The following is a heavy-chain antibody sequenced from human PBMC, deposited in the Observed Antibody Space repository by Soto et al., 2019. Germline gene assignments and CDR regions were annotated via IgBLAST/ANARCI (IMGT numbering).Heavy chain of an antibody. J-gene: IGHJ3*02. D-gene: IGHD3-22*01. V-gene: IGHV3-7*01. CDR1: GFIFTNYW. Sequence: PGGSLRLSCAASGFIFTNYWMSWVRQAPGKGLDWVANIKQDGSEKDYVDSVKGRFTISRDNSKNTLYLQMNSLRAEDTAVYYCAKETDYYDSSGYYPDAFDIWGQGTMVTVSS. CDR3: AKETDYYDSSGYYPDAFDI. CDR2: IKQDGSEK.